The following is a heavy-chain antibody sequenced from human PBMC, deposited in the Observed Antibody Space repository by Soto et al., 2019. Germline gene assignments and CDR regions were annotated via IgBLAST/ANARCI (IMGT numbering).Heavy chain of an antibody. V-gene: IGHV1-18*04. CDR1: GYTFTSYY. D-gene: IGHD1-20*01. Sequence: ASVKVSCKASGYTFTSYYMHWVRQAPGQGLEWMGWISAYNGNTNSAQRLQGRVTMTTDTSTSTAYMELRSLRSDDTALYYCARDVPIISGTSRYGMDVWGQGTTVTVSS. CDR2: ISAYNGNT. J-gene: IGHJ6*02. CDR3: ARDVPIISGTSRYGMDV.